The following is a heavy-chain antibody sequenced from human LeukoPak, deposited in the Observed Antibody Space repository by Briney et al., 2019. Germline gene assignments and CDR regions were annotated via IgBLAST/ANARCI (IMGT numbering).Heavy chain of an antibody. CDR3: ARARARKVGATLGAYFDY. J-gene: IGHJ4*02. D-gene: IGHD1-26*01. CDR2: IYSGGST. Sequence: GGSLRLSCAASGFTVSSNYMSWVRQAPGKGLEWVSVIYSGGSTYYADSVKGRFTISRDNSKNTLYLQMNSLRAEDTAVYYCARARARKVGATLGAYFDYWGQGTLVTVSS. CDR1: GFTVSSNY. V-gene: IGHV3-53*01.